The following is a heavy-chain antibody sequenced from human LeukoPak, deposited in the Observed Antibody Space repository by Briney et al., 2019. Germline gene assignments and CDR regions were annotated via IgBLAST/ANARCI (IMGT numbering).Heavy chain of an antibody. J-gene: IGHJ4*02. CDR3: AKRRRAEAGPEDY. D-gene: IGHD6-19*01. CDR1: GFTFSDYA. V-gene: IGHV3-23*01. Sequence: PGGSLRLSCAASGFTFSDYAMTWVRQAPGKGLEWVSSIDNNDDSTYYADSVKGRFTISRDNSENTLSLQMSSLRAEDTAIYYCAKRRRAEAGPEDYWGQGTLVTVSS. CDR2: IDNNDDST.